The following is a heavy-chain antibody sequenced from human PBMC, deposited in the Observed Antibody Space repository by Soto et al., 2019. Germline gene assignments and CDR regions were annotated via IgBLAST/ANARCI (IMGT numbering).Heavy chain of an antibody. CDR1: GCTLPSYC. CDR2: ISAYNGNT. CDR3: ARGYNGNLRVYAFER. D-gene: IGHD1-7*01. Sequence: GFSMKVPCTTSGCTLPSYCISWVRKAPGQGLVWMGWISAYNGNTNYAQKLQGRVTMTTDTSTSTAYMELRSLRSDDTAVYYCARGYNGNLRVYAFERCGKGKMVTV. J-gene: IGHJ3*02. V-gene: IGHV1-18*04.